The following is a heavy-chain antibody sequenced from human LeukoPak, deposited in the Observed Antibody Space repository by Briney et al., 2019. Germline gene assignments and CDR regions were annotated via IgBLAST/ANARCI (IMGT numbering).Heavy chain of an antibody. CDR2: INHSGST. CDR3: ARRQSGYSYGYFDY. V-gene: IGHV4-34*01. D-gene: IGHD5-18*01. J-gene: IGHJ4*02. Sequence: PSETLSLTCAVYGGSFSGYYWSWIRQPPGKGLEWIGEINHSGSTNYNPSLKSRVTISVDTSKNQFSLKLSSVTAADTAVCYCARRQSGYSYGYFDYWGQGTLVTVSS. CDR1: GGSFSGYY.